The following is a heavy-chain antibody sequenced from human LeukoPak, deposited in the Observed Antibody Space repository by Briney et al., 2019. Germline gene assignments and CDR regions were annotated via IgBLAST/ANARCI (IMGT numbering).Heavy chain of an antibody. CDR2: IIGSGGDT. CDR3: AKAWAAAGTFAS. J-gene: IGHJ4*02. D-gene: IGHD6-13*01. Sequence: GGSLRLSCAASGFTFSSYAMSWVRQAPGKGLEWVSTIIGSGGDTYYADSVKGRFTISRDTSKNTLYLQMKSLRAEDTAVHYCAKAWAAAGTFASWGQGTLVTVSS. CDR1: GFTFSSYA. V-gene: IGHV3-23*01.